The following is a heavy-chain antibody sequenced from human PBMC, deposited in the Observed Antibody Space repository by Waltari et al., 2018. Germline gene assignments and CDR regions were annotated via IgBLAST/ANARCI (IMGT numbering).Heavy chain of an antibody. CDR2: ISWDGGST. D-gene: IGHD3-3*01. J-gene: IGHJ4*02. Sequence: EVQLVESGGVVVQPGGSLRLSCAASGFTFDDYAMHWVRHAPGKGLEWVSLISWDGGSTYYADSVKGRFTISRDNSKNSLYLQMNSLRAEDTALYYCAKGPGRFLEWLFPFDYWGQGTLVTVSS. CDR1: GFTFDDYA. CDR3: AKGPGRFLEWLFPFDY. V-gene: IGHV3-43D*04.